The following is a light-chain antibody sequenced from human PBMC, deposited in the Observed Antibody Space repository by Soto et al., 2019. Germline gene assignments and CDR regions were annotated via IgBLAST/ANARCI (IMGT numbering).Light chain of an antibody. J-gene: IGKJ1*01. CDR2: GAS. CDR3: HQYNYWPRT. CDR1: QTLGTN. V-gene: IGKV3D-15*01. Sequence: EVVMTQSPATLSVSPGESATLSCRASQTLGTNLAWYQQKPGQAPRLSIYGASTRATGIPDRFSGSGSGTEFTLTISSLQSEDFAIYYCHQYNYWPRTVGQGTKVDIK.